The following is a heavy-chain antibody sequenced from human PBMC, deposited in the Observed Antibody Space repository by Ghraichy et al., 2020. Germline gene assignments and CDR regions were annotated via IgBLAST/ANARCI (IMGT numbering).Heavy chain of an antibody. D-gene: IGHD6-13*01. Sequence: GESLNISCAASGFTFSSYSMNWVRQAPGKGLEWVSSISSSSSYIYYADSVKGRFTISRDNAKNSLYLQMNSLRAEDTAVYYCARDQGYSSSWYYWYFDLWGRGTLVTVSS. CDR1: GFTFSSYS. CDR2: ISSSSSYI. CDR3: ARDQGYSSSWYYWYFDL. V-gene: IGHV3-21*01. J-gene: IGHJ2*01.